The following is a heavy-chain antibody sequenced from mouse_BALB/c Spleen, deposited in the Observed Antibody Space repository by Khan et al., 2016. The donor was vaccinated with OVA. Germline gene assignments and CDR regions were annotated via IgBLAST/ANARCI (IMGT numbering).Heavy chain of an antibody. J-gene: IGHJ1*01. D-gene: IGHD2-14*01. CDR1: GDSITSGY. CDR3: ARYSDRYWYFDV. Sequence: VQLQQSGPSLVKPSQTLSLTCSVTGDSITSGYWNWIRKFPGHKLEYMGYISYSGSTYYNPSLKSRISITRDTSNNQYYLQLNSVTTADTATYYCARYSDRYWYFDVWGAGTTVTVSS. CDR2: ISYSGST. V-gene: IGHV3-8*02.